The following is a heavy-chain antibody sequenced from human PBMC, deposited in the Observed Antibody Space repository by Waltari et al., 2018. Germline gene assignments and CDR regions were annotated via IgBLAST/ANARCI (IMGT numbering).Heavy chain of an antibody. CDR1: GFTFGGYT. V-gene: IGHV3-23*01. CDR3: AKSLGDTYGRYPMDY. D-gene: IGHD3-10*01. J-gene: IGHJ4*02. CDR2: FRGSGCDT. Sequence: EVQLLESGGGLVQPGGSLRLSCAASGFTFGGYTMTWFRQAPGKGRGWVYTFRGSGCDTYYADSVKGRFTISRHIPRNTLCLQMNTLRAGDPAVYYCAKSLGDTYGRYPMDYWGQETLVTVSS.